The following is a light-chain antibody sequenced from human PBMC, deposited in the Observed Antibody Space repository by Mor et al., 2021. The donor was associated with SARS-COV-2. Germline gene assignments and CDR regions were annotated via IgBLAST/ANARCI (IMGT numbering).Light chain of an antibody. CDR2: EVS. J-gene: IGLJ2*01. Sequence: VSWYQQHTGKAPKHMIYEVSKRPSGEPDRFSGSKSSNTASLTVSGLLAEDEAYYYCSSFAGSNNYVVFGGGTKLTV. CDR3: SSFAGSNNYVV. V-gene: IGLV2-8*01.